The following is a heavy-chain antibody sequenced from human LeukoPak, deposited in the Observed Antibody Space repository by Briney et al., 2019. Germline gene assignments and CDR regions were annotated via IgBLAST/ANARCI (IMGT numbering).Heavy chain of an antibody. D-gene: IGHD2-8*01. V-gene: IGHV1-69*05. CDR3: ARASVPLGYCTNGVCPAHAFDI. J-gene: IGHJ3*02. Sequence: SVKVSCKGSRGTFSSYAISWVRHAPGQGLEWMGGIIPILGTANYAQKFQGRVTITTDESTSTAYMELSSLRSEDTAVYYCARASVPLGYCTNGVCPAHAFDIWGQGTMVTVSS. CDR1: RGTFSSYA. CDR2: IIPILGTA.